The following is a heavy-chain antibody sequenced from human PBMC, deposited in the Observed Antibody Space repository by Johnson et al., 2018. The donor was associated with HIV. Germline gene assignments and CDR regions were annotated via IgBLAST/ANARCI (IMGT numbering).Heavy chain of an antibody. D-gene: IGHD3-22*01. Sequence: QMLLVESGGGVVQPGKSLRLSCAASGFTFSSYPMHWVRQAPGKGLELVAVISYDGRSKFYADSVKGRFTISRDNSKNTLYLQVNSLRAEDMTVYYCAKGHSSGYPKDAFDIWGRGTIVTVSS. J-gene: IGHJ3*02. CDR1: GFTFSSYP. V-gene: IGHV3-30*04. CDR2: ISYDGRSK. CDR3: AKGHSSGYPKDAFDI.